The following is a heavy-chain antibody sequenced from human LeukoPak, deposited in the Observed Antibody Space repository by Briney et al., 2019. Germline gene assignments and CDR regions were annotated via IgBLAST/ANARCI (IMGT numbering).Heavy chain of an antibody. CDR3: ARAHYCSGGSCYHFQNWFDP. J-gene: IGHJ5*02. CDR1: GYTFTGYY. V-gene: IGHV1-18*04. Sequence: ASVKVSCKASGYTFTGYYMHWVRQAPGQGLEWMGWISAYNGNTNYAQKLQGRVTMTTDTSTSTAYMELRSLRSDDTAVYYCARAHYCSGGSCYHFQNWFDPWGQGTLVTVSS. D-gene: IGHD2-15*01. CDR2: ISAYNGNT.